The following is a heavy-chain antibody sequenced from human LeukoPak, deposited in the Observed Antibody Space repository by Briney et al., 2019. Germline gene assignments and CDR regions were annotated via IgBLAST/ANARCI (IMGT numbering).Heavy chain of an antibody. J-gene: IGHJ4*02. CDR3: AKGSLGSWYFFDS. CDR2: FSRNGHDT. CDR1: EFTFGSSP. Sequence: GGSLRLSCAASEFTFGSSPMSWVRQAPGKGPEWVTTFSRNGHDTYYADSVKGRFTIFRDNSKNTLYLQMNSLRAEDTAVYYCAKGSLGSWYFFDSWGQGTLVTVSS. D-gene: IGHD6-13*01. V-gene: IGHV3-23*01.